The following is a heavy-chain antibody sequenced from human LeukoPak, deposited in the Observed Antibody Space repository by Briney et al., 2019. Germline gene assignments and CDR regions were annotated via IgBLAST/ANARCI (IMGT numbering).Heavy chain of an antibody. CDR3: AREGSDSSGYYSFDY. J-gene: IGHJ4*02. CDR2: ISYDGSNK. D-gene: IGHD3-22*01. CDR1: RFTFSSYA. Sequence: GGSLRLSCAASRFTFSSYAMHWVRQAPGKGLEWVAVISYDGSNKYYADSVKGRFTISRDNSKNTLYLQMNSLRAEDTAVYYCAREGSDSSGYYSFDYWGQGTLVTVSS. V-gene: IGHV3-30*04.